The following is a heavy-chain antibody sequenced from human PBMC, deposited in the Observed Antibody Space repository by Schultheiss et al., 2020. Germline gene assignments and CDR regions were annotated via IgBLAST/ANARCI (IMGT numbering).Heavy chain of an antibody. Sequence: GGSLRLSCAASGFTFSSYSMNWVRQAPEKGLEWVSAISGSGGSTYYADSVKGRFTISRDNAKNSLYLQVNSLRDEDTAVYYCAKAFPSQRFDPWGQGTLVTVSS. CDR2: ISGSGGST. CDR1: GFTFSSYS. D-gene: IGHD2-21*01. CDR3: AKAFPSQRFDP. V-gene: IGHV3-21*01. J-gene: IGHJ5*02.